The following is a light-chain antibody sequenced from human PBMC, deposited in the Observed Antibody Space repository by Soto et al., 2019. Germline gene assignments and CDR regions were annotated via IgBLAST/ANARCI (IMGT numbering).Light chain of an antibody. CDR3: QHHSSYSLA. J-gene: IGKJ1*01. V-gene: IGKV1-5*03. CDR1: QNLHSL. Sequence: DIHMTQSPSTLSASVGDRVTITCRASQNLHSLLTLYQQKPGKAPKPLIYKGSNIATGVPARFSGSGSGTEFILTINSLEPDDFAVYYCQHHSSYSLAFGQGTKVDIK. CDR2: KGS.